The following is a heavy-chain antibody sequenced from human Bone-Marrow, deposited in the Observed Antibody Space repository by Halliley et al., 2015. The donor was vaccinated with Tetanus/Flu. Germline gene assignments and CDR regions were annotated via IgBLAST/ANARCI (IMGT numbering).Heavy chain of an antibody. V-gene: IGHV3-23*01. D-gene: IGHD6-19*01. CDR2: ISGSADKT. CDR1: GFPLTTYA. CDR3: AKAIVGSSGCSDY. Sequence: SLRLSCTASGFPLTTYAVVWVRQAPGKGLEWVSSISGSADKTYYADSVKGRFTISRDNSRNMLYLQMNSLRADDTAVYYCAKAIVGSSGCSDYWGQGTLVTVSS. J-gene: IGHJ4*02.